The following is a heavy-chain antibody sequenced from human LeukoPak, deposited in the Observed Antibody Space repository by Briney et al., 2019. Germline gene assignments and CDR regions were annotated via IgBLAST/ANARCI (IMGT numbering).Heavy chain of an antibody. D-gene: IGHD1-26*01. CDR3: ARMDSGSYDAFDI. J-gene: IGHJ3*02. V-gene: IGHV4-39*07. CDR2: IYYSGST. CDR1: GGSISSSSYY. Sequence: SETPSLTCTVSGGSISSSSYYWGWIRQPPGKGLEWIGSIYYSGSTYYNPSLKSRVTISVDTSKDQFSLKLSSVTAADTAVYYCARMDSGSYDAFDIWGQGTMVTVSS.